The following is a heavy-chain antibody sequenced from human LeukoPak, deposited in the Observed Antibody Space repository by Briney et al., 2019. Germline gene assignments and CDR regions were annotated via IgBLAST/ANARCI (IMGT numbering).Heavy chain of an antibody. CDR1: GFTFDDYA. D-gene: IGHD1-26*01. J-gene: IGHJ6*03. Sequence: GGSLRLSCAASGFTFDDYAMHWVRQAPGKGLEWVSLISWDGGSTYYADSVKGRFTISRDNSKNSLYLQMNSLRAEDTALYYCAKDGEGATTFYYYYMDVWGKGTTVTVSS. V-gene: IGHV3-43D*03. CDR2: ISWDGGST. CDR3: AKDGEGATTFYYYYMDV.